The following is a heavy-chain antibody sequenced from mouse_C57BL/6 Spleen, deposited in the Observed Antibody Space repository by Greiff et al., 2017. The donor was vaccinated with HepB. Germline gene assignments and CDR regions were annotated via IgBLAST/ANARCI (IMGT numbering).Heavy chain of an antibody. J-gene: IGHJ3*01. V-gene: IGHV1-82*01. Sequence: VKLMESGPELVKPGASVKISCKASGYAFSSSWMNWVKQRPGKGLEWIGRIYPGDGDTNYNGKFKGNATLTADKSSSTAYMQLRSLTSEDSAVYFCARELALFAYWGQGTLVTVSA. D-gene: IGHD4-1*01. CDR1: GYAFSSSW. CDR2: IYPGDGDT. CDR3: ARELALFAY.